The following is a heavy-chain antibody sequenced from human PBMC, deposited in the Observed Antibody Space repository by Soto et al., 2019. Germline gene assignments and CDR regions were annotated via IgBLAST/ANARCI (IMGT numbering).Heavy chain of an antibody. V-gene: IGHV4-59*01. Sequence: SETLSLTCTVSGGSMNSYYWSWIRQPPGKGLEWIGYIHYSGSTNYNPSLKSRVTISVDTSKHRFSLKLNSVTAADTAVYYCARRYSGYDYNWYFDLWGRGTLVTVSS. CDR2: IHYSGST. CDR1: GGSMNSYY. J-gene: IGHJ2*01. CDR3: ARRYSGYDYNWYFDL. D-gene: IGHD5-12*01.